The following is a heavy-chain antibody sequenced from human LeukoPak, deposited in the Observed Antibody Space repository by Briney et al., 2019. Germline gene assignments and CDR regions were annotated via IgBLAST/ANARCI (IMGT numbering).Heavy chain of an antibody. CDR1: GGSFSGYY. J-gene: IGHJ5*02. CDR2: INHSGST. CDR3: ARDNSRRYCSSTSCYATYNWFDP. Sequence: SETLSLTCAVYGGSFSGYYWSWIRQPPGKGLEWIGEINHSGSTNYNPSLKSRVTISVDTSKNQFSLKLSSVTAADTAVYYRARDNSRRYCSSTSCYATYNWFDPWGQGTLVTVSS. V-gene: IGHV4-34*01. D-gene: IGHD2-2*01.